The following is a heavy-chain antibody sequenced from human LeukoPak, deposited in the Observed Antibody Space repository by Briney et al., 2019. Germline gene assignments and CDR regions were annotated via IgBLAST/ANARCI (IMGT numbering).Heavy chain of an antibody. Sequence: SETLSLTCTVSGGSISSGSYYWSWIRQPAGKGLEWIGRIYTSGSTNYNPSLKIRVTISVDTSKNQFSLKLSSVTAADTAVYYCARAGYCSGGSCYVWYFDLWGRGTLVTVSS. D-gene: IGHD2-15*01. J-gene: IGHJ2*01. CDR3: ARAGYCSGGSCYVWYFDL. V-gene: IGHV4-61*02. CDR1: GGSISSGSYY. CDR2: IYTSGST.